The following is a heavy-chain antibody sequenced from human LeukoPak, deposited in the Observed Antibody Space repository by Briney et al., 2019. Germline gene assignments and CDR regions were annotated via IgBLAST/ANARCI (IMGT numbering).Heavy chain of an antibody. CDR1: GFTFSSYN. J-gene: IGHJ4*02. V-gene: IGHV3-48*01. CDR3: ARSSAIVGGTRGFDY. D-gene: IGHD1-26*01. Sequence: GGSLRLSCEASGFTFSSYNMNWVRQAPGKGLEWVSYITTRGTTIYYADSVKGRFTVSRDSSQNTLYLQMNSLRAEDTAVYYCARSSAIVGGTRGFDYWGQGTLVTVSS. CDR2: ITTRGTTI.